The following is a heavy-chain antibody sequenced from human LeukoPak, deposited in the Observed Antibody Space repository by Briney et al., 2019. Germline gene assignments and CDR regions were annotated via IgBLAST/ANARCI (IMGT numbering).Heavy chain of an antibody. D-gene: IGHD3-22*01. V-gene: IGHV4-59*06. J-gene: IGHJ4*02. CDR1: GGSLSGYY. Sequence: PLETLSLTCAVYGGSLSGYYWSWIRQPPGKGLEWIGYIYYSGSTYYNPSLKSRVTISVDTSENQFSLKLSSVTAADTAVHYCARFYDSSGSALDYWGQGTLVTVSS. CDR2: IYYSGST. CDR3: ARFYDSSGSALDY.